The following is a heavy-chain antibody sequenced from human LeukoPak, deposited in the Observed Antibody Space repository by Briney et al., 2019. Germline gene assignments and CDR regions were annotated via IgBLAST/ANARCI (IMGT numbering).Heavy chain of an antibody. CDR3: ARVYPYAFHAFDI. D-gene: IGHD2-2*01. Sequence: SETLSLTCAVSGGSISSGGYSWSWIRQPPGKGLEWIGYIYHSGSTYYNPSLKSRVTISVDRSKNQFSLKLSSVTAADTAVYYCARVYPYAFHAFDIWGQGTMVTVSS. CDR1: GGSISSGGYS. V-gene: IGHV4-30-2*01. CDR2: IYHSGST. J-gene: IGHJ3*02.